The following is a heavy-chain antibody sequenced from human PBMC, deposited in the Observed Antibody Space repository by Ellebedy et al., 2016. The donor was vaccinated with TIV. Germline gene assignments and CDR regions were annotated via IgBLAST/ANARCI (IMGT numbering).Heavy chain of an antibody. CDR1: GYILTAYA. CDR2: INTNTGKP. J-gene: IGHJ4*02. Sequence: AASVKVSCKASGYILTAYAMNWVRQAPGQGLEWMGWINTNTGKPTYAQGFTGRFVFSLDTSVSTAYLQIDSLKAEDTAVYYCARGLGNFDYWGQGTLVTVSS. CDR3: ARGLGNFDY. V-gene: IGHV7-4-1*01. D-gene: IGHD2/OR15-2a*01.